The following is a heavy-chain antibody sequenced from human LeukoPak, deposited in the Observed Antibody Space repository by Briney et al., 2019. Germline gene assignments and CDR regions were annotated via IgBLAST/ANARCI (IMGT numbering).Heavy chain of an antibody. Sequence: GGSLRLSCVASGFTFSDHHMDWVRQAPGKGLEWVGRIRKTSNNDPPEYAASVKDRFTISRDDSKRSLLLQMKSLKIEDTAVYYCARDKGDSSGYSYYYYYGMDVWGQGTTVTVSS. D-gene: IGHD3-22*01. CDR2: IRKTSNNDPP. CDR3: ARDKGDSSGYSYYYYYGMDV. V-gene: IGHV3-72*01. CDR1: GFTFSDHH. J-gene: IGHJ6*02.